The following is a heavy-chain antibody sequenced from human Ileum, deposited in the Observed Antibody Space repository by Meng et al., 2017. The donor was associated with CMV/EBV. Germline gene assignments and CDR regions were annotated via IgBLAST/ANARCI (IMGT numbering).Heavy chain of an antibody. J-gene: IGHJ6*02. D-gene: IGHD2-15*01. CDR3: ARGGSWKGYGMDV. Sequence: GGSLRLSCAASGFTFSSYWMHWVRQAPGKGLVWVSSINSDGSSTSYADSVKGRFTITRDNAKNTLYLQMKSLRAEDTAVYYCARGGSWKGYGMDVWGQGTTVTVSS. V-gene: IGHV3-74*01. CDR1: GFTFSSYW. CDR2: INSDGSST.